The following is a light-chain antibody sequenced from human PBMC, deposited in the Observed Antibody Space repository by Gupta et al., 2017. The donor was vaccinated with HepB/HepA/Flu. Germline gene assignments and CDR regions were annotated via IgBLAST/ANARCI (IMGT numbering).Light chain of an antibody. CDR1: DNDVGSYDL. Sequence: QSALTQPASVSGSPGQSITISCTGTDNDVGSYDLVSWYQQYPGKAPKLVIYEVNKRPSGVSNRFSGSKSGNTASLTISGPQAEDEADYSCCSHAGASTLIFGGGTKLTVL. J-gene: IGLJ2*01. CDR3: CSHAGASTLI. CDR2: EVN. V-gene: IGLV2-23*02.